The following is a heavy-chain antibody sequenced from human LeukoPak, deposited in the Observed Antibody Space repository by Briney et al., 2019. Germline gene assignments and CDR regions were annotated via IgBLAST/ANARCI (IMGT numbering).Heavy chain of an antibody. Sequence: ASVKVSCKASGYTFTSYGISWVRQAPGQGLEWMGWISAYNGNTNYAQKLQGRVTMTTDTSTSTAYMELRSLRSDDTAVYYCAREQVRGYYRYYYYGMDVWGQGTTVTVSS. V-gene: IGHV1-18*01. CDR2: ISAYNGNT. CDR3: AREQVRGYYRYYYYGMDV. D-gene: IGHD3-22*01. CDR1: GYTFTSYG. J-gene: IGHJ6*02.